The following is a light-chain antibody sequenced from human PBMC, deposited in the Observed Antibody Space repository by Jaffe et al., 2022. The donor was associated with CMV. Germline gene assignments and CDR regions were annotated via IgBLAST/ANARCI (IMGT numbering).Light chain of an antibody. CDR2: ETN. CDR1: SFNIGSHY. Sequence: QSVLTQPPSVSAAPGQKVTVSCSGSSFNIGSHYVSWFRQLPGTAPKLLIYETNERPSDIPDRFSGSKSGTSATLDITGLQTGDEADYYCGTWDSSLTAWVFGGGTKLTVL. CDR3: GTWDSSLTAWV. J-gene: IGLJ3*02. V-gene: IGLV1-51*02.